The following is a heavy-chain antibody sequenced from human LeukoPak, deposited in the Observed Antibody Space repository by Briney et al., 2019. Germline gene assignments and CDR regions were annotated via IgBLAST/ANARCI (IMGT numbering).Heavy chain of an antibody. CDR2: ITTDGGST. D-gene: IGHD3-10*01. J-gene: IGHJ4*02. Sequence: PGRSLRLSCAASGFTFSSYWMHWVRQAPGKGLLWVSRITTDGGSTEYADSVKGRFTISRDNVKNTLYLQLHSLRAEDTAVYYCARDGGSGTPFDFWGQGTLVTVSS. CDR3: ARDGGSGTPFDF. V-gene: IGHV3-74*03. CDR1: GFTFSSYW.